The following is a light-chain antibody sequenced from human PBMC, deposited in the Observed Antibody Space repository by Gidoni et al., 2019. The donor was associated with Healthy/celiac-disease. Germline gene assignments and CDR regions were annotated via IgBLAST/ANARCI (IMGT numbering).Light chain of an antibody. CDR2: DAS. CDR3: QQYNSYPWT. Sequence: IQMTHSPSTLSASVGDRVTITCRASQSVSSWLAWYQQKPGTAPKLLIYDASSLDSGVPSRFSGSGSWTEFTLTISSLQSDDFATYYCQQYNSYPWTFGQGTKVEIK. CDR1: QSVSSW. J-gene: IGKJ1*01. V-gene: IGKV1-5*01.